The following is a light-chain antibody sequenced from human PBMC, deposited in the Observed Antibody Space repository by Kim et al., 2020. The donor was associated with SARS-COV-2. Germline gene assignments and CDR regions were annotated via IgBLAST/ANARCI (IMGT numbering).Light chain of an antibody. CDR2: DVS. CDR3: TSYTSSDTLV. CDR1: SSDVGGYNY. Sequence: QSALTQPASVSGSPGQSITISCTGTSSDVGGYNYVSWYQQHPGEAPKLIIYDVSERPSGVSNRFSGSKSGNTASLTISGLQAEDEAHYYCTSYTSSDTLVFGGGTKLIVL. V-gene: IGLV2-14*03. J-gene: IGLJ2*01.